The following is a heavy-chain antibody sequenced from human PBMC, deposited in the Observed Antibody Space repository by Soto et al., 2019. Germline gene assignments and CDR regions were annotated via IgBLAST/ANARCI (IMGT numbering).Heavy chain of an antibody. D-gene: IGHD3-10*01. V-gene: IGHV3-33*08. J-gene: IGHJ5*02. Sequence: GGSLRLSCAASGFTFSDYYMSWVRQAPGKGLEWVAVFWANGIYKYYADSVKGRFTVSRDISKNTVFLQMDSLRAEDTAVYYCARDHYGPGWFDPWGQGTLVTVSS. CDR1: GFTFSDYY. CDR2: FWANGIYK. CDR3: ARDHYGPGWFDP.